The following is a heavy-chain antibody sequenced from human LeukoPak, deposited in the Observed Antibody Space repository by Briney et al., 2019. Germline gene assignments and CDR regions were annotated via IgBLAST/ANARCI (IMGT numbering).Heavy chain of an antibody. D-gene: IGHD2-15*01. CDR1: GYTFTSYD. Sequence: GASVKVSCKASGYTFTSYDINWVRQATGQGLEWMGWMNRNSGNTGYAQKFQGRVTMTRNTSISTAYMELSSLRSEDTAVYYCARGGGYCSGGSCYPLEDGYWGQGTLVTVSS. CDR3: ARGGGYCSGGSCYPLEDGY. V-gene: IGHV1-8*01. J-gene: IGHJ4*02. CDR2: MNRNSGNT.